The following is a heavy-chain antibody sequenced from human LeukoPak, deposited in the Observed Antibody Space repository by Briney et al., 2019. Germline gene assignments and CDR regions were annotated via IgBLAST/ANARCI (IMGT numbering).Heavy chain of an antibody. CDR3: AKIPATVTALDC. Sequence: GGSLRLSCAASGFSFSSYWMHWVRQAPGKGLVWVSRIKTDGSSISYADAVMGRFAISIDNAKITVYLQMNSLRAEDMAVYYCAKIPATVTALDCWGQGTLVTVFS. D-gene: IGHD6-13*01. CDR1: GFSFSSYW. V-gene: IGHV3-74*01. J-gene: IGHJ4*02. CDR2: IKTDGSSI.